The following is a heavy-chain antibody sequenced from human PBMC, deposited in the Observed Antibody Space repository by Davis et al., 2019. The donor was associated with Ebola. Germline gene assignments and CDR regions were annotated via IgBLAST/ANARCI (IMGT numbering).Heavy chain of an antibody. J-gene: IGHJ4*02. D-gene: IGHD1-26*01. V-gene: IGHV4-34*01. CDR3: ARKMESGSYKNFDY. CDR1: GGSFSGYY. Sequence: SETLSLTCAVYGGSFSGYYWSWIRQPPGKGLEWIGEINHSGSTNYNPSLKSRVTISVDTSKNQFSLTLRSLTAADMAVYYCARKMESGSYKNFDYWGQGSLVTVSS. CDR2: INHSGST.